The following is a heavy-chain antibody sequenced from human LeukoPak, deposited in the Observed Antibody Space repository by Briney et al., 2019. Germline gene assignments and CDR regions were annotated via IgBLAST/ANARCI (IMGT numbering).Heavy chain of an antibody. Sequence: SETLSLTCTVPGGSISSYYWSWIRQPPGQGLEWLGHIYYSGSTNYNPSLKSRVTISVDTPKNQFSLKLSSVTAADTAVYYCARDSGDSWHFDLWGRGTLVTVSS. D-gene: IGHD3-10*01. J-gene: IGHJ2*01. V-gene: IGHV4-59*01. CDR2: IYYSGST. CDR3: ARDSGDSWHFDL. CDR1: GGSISSYY.